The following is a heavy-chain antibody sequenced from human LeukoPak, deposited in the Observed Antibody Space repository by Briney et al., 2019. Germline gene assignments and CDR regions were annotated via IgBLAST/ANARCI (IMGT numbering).Heavy chain of an antibody. D-gene: IGHD3-9*01. CDR1: GFTFSSYA. V-gene: IGHV3-23*01. CDR2: ISGSGGST. Sequence: PGGSLRLSCAASGFTFSSYAMSWVRQAPGKGLEWFSAISGSGGSTYYADSVKGRFTISRDNAKKSLYLQMNSLRAEDTAVYYCATRGDILTGYPYYFDNWGQGTLVTVSS. CDR3: ATRGDILTGYPYYFDN. J-gene: IGHJ4*02.